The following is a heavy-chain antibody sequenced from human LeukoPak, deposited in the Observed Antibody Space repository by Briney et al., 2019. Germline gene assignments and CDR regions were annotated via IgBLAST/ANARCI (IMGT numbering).Heavy chain of an antibody. D-gene: IGHD5-24*01. J-gene: IGHJ4*02. CDR3: VSPLREGYTDY. V-gene: IGHV3-74*01. Sequence: TGVSLRLSCAPSGFTFSRHYMHGVRRAPGKGLVWLSLINTDGRTTIYADSVKGRFTISRDNAKDTLYLQMHSLRVEDTAVYYCVSPLREGYTDYWGQGTLVTVSS. CDR2: INTDGRTT. CDR1: GFTFSRHY.